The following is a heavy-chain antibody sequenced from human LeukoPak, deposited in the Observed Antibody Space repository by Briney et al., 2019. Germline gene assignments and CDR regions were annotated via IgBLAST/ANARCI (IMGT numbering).Heavy chain of an antibody. J-gene: IGHJ5*02. CDR3: ARGQAVAGTKGNWFDP. CDR2: ISSSSYI. Sequence: GSLRLSCAASGFTFSSYSMNWVRQAPGKGLEWVSSISSSSYIYYADSVKGRFTISRDNAKNSLYLQMNSLRAEDTAVYYCARGQAVAGTKGNWFDPWGQGTLVTVSS. V-gene: IGHV3-21*01. CDR1: GFTFSSYS. D-gene: IGHD6-19*01.